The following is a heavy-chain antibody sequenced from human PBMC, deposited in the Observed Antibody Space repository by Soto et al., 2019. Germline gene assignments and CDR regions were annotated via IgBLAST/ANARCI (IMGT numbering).Heavy chain of an antibody. J-gene: IGHJ1*01. CDR3: AKERGSSTPAPGSY. CDR1: GFTFSSYA. D-gene: IGHD2-2*01. V-gene: IGHV3-23*01. Sequence: GSLRLSCAASGFTFSSYAMSWVRQAPGKGLEWVSVISGSGGDTYYADSVKGRFTISRDNSKNTLSLQMNSLRAEDTAVYYCAKERGSSTPAPGSYWGQGTLVTVSS. CDR2: ISGSGGDT.